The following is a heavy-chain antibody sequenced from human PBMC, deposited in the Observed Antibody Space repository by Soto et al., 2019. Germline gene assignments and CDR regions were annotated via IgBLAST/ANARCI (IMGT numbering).Heavy chain of an antibody. CDR3: ARGYSLYYYDSSGYYYVEY. CDR1: GYTFTSYY. CDR2: INPSGGST. V-gene: IGHV1-46*01. J-gene: IGHJ4*02. Sequence: GASVKVSCKASGYTFTSYYMHWVRQAPGQGLEWTGIINPSGGSTSYAQKFQGRVTMTRDTSTSTVYMELSSLRSEDTAVYYCARGYSLYYYDSSGYYYVEYWGQGTLVTVSS. D-gene: IGHD3-22*01.